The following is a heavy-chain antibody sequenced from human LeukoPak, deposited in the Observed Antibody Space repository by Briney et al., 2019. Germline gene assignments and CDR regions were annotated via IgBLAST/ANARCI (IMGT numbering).Heavy chain of an antibody. V-gene: IGHV4-59*01. CDR2: IYYSGST. CDR3: ARDYGQWLVLDY. Sequence: SETLSLTCTVSGGSISSYYWSWIRQPPGKGLEWIGYIYYSGSTNYNPSLKSRVTISVDTSKNQFSLKLSSVTAADTAVYYCARDYGQWLVLDYWGQGTLVTVSS. CDR1: GGSISSYY. D-gene: IGHD6-19*01. J-gene: IGHJ4*02.